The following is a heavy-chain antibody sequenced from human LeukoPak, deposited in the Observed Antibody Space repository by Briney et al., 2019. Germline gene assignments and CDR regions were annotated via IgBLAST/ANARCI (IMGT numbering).Heavy chain of an antibody. CDR3: ATRIVLRFLEWIPFDY. CDR2: FDPEDGET. V-gene: IGHV1-24*01. D-gene: IGHD3-3*01. CDR1: GYTLTELS. Sequence: ASVKVSCKVSGYTLTELSMHWVRQAPGKGLEWMGGFDPEDGETIYAQKFQGRVTMTEDTSTDTAYMELSSLRSEDTAVYYCATRIVLRFLEWIPFDYWGQGTLVTVSS. J-gene: IGHJ4*02.